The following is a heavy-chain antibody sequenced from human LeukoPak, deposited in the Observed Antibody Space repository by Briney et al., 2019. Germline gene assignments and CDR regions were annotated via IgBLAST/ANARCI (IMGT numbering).Heavy chain of an antibody. D-gene: IGHD3-10*01. J-gene: IGHJ3*02. V-gene: IGHV4-61*01. CDR3: ARDFHYYGSGSYPSDAFDI. CDR2: IYYSGST. Sequence: SETLSLTCTVSGYSISTGYYWDWIRQPPGKGLEWIGYIYYSGSTNYNPSLKSRVTISVDTSKNQFSLKLSSVTAADTAVYYCARDFHYYGSGSYPSDAFDIWGQGTMVTVSS. CDR1: GYSISTGYY.